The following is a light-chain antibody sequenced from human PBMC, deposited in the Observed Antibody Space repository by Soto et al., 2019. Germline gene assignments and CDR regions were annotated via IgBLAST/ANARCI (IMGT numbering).Light chain of an antibody. CDR3: LLPYGFRRT. J-gene: IGKJ1*01. CDR1: ESLLFSAKNKNY. CDR2: WAS. Sequence: DSVITQSNASLSVSLGESATINFKSIESLLFSAKNKNYLSWYQQKPGQPPKLLIYWASIRESGVPDRFSGSGSGTNFTLTISSLQAEDVTVYYCLLPYGFRRTFGQGGKVDIK. V-gene: IGKV4-1*01.